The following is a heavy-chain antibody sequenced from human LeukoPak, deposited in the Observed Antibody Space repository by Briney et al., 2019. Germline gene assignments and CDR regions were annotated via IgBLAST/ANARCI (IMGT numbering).Heavy chain of an antibody. J-gene: IGHJ3*02. Sequence: SETLSLTCTVSGGSISSYYWSWIRQPAGKGLEWIGRIYTSGSTNYNPSLKSRLTISVDTSRNQFSLKLNSVTAADTAVYYCAKSNGYGLIDIWGQGTMVTVSS. V-gene: IGHV4-4*07. D-gene: IGHD3-10*01. CDR2: IYTSGST. CDR3: AKSNGYGLIDI. CDR1: GGSISSYY.